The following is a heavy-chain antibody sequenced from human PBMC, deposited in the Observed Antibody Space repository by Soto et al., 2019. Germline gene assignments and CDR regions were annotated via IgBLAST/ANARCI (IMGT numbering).Heavy chain of an antibody. V-gene: IGHV3-23*01. Sequence: EVQRLESGGVWLQPGGSLRLSCAASGFIFSNYAMHLVRQAPGQGLEWVSGIGVFGTGTYYADSVKGRFTISRVTSKKTVYVQMNILTVDATAVYYSAKKTAGTHHLDYWGQGTLVTVSS. CDR1: GFIFSNYA. CDR2: IGVFGTGT. CDR3: AKKTAGTHHLDY. J-gene: IGHJ4*02. D-gene: IGHD6-19*01.